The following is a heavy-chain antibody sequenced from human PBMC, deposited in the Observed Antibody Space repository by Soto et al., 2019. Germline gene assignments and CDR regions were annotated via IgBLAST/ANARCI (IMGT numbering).Heavy chain of an antibody. CDR1: GGSFSGYY. CDR2: INHSGST. D-gene: IGHD3-9*01. Sequence: QVQLQQWGAGLLKPSETLSLTCAVYGGSFSGYYWSWIRQPPGKGLEWIGEINHSGSTNYNPSLTSLVTTSVDASKNQFSLKLSSVTAADTAVYYCARTKRNGWLLEPREAFDYWGQGTLVTVSS. CDR3: ARTKRNGWLLEPREAFDY. V-gene: IGHV4-34*01. J-gene: IGHJ4*02.